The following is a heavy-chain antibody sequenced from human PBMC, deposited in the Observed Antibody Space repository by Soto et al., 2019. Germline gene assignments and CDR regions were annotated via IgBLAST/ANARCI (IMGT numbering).Heavy chain of an antibody. J-gene: IGHJ6*02. Sequence: EVQLVESGGGLVQPGRSLRLSCAASGFNFDEYTMHWVRQAPGKGLQWVSGISWNSGSIGYVDSVMGRFTISRDNAENSLYLQMNSLRAEDTALYYCAKTEHAYSTMDVWGQGTTVTVSS. CDR1: GFNFDEYT. CDR2: ISWNSGSI. CDR3: AKTEHAYSTMDV. D-gene: IGHD2-15*01. V-gene: IGHV3-9*01.